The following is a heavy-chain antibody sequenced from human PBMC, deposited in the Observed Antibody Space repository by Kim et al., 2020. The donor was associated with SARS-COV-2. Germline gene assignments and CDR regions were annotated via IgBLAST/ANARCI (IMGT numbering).Heavy chain of an antibody. V-gene: IGHV4-59*09. Sequence: YNPSLKTRVTISVDTSKNQFSLNLTSVTAADTAVYFCARGYSSRWYYFDYWGQGTLVTVSS. J-gene: IGHJ4*02. CDR3: ARGYSSRWYYFDY. D-gene: IGHD6-13*01.